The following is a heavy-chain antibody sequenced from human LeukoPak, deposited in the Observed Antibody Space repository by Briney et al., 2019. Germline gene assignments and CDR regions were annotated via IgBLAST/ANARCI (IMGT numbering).Heavy chain of an antibody. J-gene: IGHJ4*02. D-gene: IGHD5-18*01. CDR1: GYTFTGYY. CDR3: ARGYSYGYLPQDYYFDY. V-gene: IGHV1-46*01. Sequence: GASVKVSCKASGYTFTGYYIHWVRQAPGQGLEWMGIINPSGGSTSYAQKLQGRVTMTRDMSTSTVYMELSSLRSEDTAVYYCARGYSYGYLPQDYYFDYWGQGTLVTVSS. CDR2: INPSGGST.